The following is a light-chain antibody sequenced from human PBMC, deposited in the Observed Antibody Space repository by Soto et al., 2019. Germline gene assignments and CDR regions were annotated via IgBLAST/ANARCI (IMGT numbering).Light chain of an antibody. J-gene: IGLJ2*01. CDR2: TSN. CDR1: NSNIGSNK. CDR3: AAWDDSLNGVI. V-gene: IGLV1-44*01. Sequence: QSVLTQPPSASGTPGQRVTISCSGSNSNIGSNKVNWYQQLPGTAPKLLIYTSNQRPSGVPDRFSGSKSGTSASLAISGLQSGDEADYYCAAWDDSLNGVIFGGGTQLTVL.